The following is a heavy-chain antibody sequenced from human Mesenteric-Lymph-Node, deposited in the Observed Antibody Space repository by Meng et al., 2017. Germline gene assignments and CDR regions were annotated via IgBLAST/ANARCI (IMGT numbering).Heavy chain of an antibody. Sequence: QGPRQQAGPGRGKPSGTLPPTCAFSGGSISSSNWWSWVRQPPGKGLEWIGKIYHSGITIYNPSLKSRVTMSVDNSKNQFSLKLNSMTAADTAVYYCARDPTGGEDHQRVWGQGTLVTVSS. CDR3: ARDPTGGEDHQRV. D-gene: IGHD1-14*01. J-gene: IGHJ4*02. CDR1: GGSISSSNW. V-gene: IGHV4-4*02. CDR2: IYHSGIT.